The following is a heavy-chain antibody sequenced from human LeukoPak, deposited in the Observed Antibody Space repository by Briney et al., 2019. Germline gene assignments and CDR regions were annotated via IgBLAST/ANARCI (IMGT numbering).Heavy chain of an antibody. CDR1: GGSFSGYY. V-gene: IGHV4-34*01. CDR2: INHSGST. Sequence: PSETLSLTCAVYGGSFSGYYWSWIRQPPGKGLEWIGEINHSGSTNYNPFLKSRVTISVDTSKNRFSLKLSSVAAADTAVYYCARYTVVTPFDYWGQGTLVTVSS. CDR3: ARYTVVTPFDY. J-gene: IGHJ4*02. D-gene: IGHD3-22*01.